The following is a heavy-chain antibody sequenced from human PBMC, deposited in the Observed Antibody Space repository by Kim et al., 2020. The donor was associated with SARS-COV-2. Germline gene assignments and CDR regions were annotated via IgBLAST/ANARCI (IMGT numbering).Heavy chain of an antibody. Sequence: GGSLRLSCAASGFTFSSYAMHWVRQAPGKGLEWVAVISYDGSNKYYADSVKGRFTISRDNSKNTLYLQMNSLRAEDTAVYYCANLMVRGVTRDFDYWGQGTLVTVSS. CDR3: ANLMVRGVTRDFDY. J-gene: IGHJ4*02. CDR2: ISYDGSNK. D-gene: IGHD3-10*01. CDR1: GFTFSSYA. V-gene: IGHV3-30*04.